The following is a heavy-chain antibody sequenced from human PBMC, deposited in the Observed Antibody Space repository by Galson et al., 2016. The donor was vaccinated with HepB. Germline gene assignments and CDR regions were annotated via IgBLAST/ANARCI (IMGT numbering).Heavy chain of an antibody. Sequence: SVKVSCKVSGGTFSSHIINWVRQAPGQGLEWMGRSIPILATANYAQKFQGRVTITADESTSTAYMELSSLRSEDTAVYYCTGDLETTVQGGSFDPWGQGTRVTVSS. D-gene: IGHD4-11*01. CDR3: TGDLETTVQGGSFDP. J-gene: IGHJ5*02. V-gene: IGHV1-69*08. CDR2: SIPILATA. CDR1: GGTFSSHI.